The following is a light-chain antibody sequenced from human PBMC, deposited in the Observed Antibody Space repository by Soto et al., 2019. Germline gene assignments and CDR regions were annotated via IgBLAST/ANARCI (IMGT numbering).Light chain of an antibody. V-gene: IGLV2-14*01. CDR1: IRDIGTYNY. Sequence: QSALTQPASVSGSPGQSITISCTGTIRDIGTYNYVSWYQQHPGKAPKIMIYEVSNRPSGVSNRFSGSKSGNTASLTISALQAEDEADYYCSSYTSIGNVGVFGGGTKVTVL. J-gene: IGLJ2*01. CDR3: SSYTSIGNVGV. CDR2: EVS.